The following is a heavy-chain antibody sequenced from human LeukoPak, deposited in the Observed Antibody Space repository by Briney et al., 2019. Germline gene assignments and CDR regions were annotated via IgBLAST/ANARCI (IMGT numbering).Heavy chain of an antibody. CDR2: ISGSGRTI. J-gene: IGHJ3*01. CDR1: GFTFTDYY. CDR3: AKDLTGTYAFDF. V-gene: IGHV3-11*04. D-gene: IGHD4-17*01. Sequence: GGSLRLSCAASGFTFTDYYMSWFRQAPGRGLEWLSHISGSGRTIHYADAVKGRLTVSRDTAKNSLYLQINTLRAKDTAVYYCAKDLTGTYAFDFWGQGTMVTVSS.